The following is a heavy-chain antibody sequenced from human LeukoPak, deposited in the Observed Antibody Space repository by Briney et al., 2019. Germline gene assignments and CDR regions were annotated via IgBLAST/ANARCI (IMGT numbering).Heavy chain of an antibody. D-gene: IGHD6-13*01. CDR3: ARVIGGGSSWYFDY. J-gene: IGHJ4*02. CDR1: GGSISSGGYY. Sequence: PSETLSLTCTVSGGSISSGGYYWSWIRQHPGKGLEWIGYIYYSGSTYYNPSLKSRVTISVDTSKNAFSLKLSSVTAADTAVYYCARVIGGGSSWYFDYWGQGTLVTVSS. CDR2: IYYSGST. V-gene: IGHV4-31*03.